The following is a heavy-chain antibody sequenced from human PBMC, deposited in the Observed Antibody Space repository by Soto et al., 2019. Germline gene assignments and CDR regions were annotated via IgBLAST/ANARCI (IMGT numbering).Heavy chain of an antibody. V-gene: IGHV3-73*01. CDR1: GLTFSRSA. Sequence: PEGSLRLSCAASGLTFSRSAMHRVRQASGKGLERVGRIRSKANSYATAYAASVKGRFTISRDDSKDTAYLQMNSLKTEDTAVYYCTRQHCSSTSCLLGPWGQGT. CDR3: TRQHCSSTSCLLGP. J-gene: IGHJ5*02. D-gene: IGHD2-2*01. CDR2: IRSKANSYAT.